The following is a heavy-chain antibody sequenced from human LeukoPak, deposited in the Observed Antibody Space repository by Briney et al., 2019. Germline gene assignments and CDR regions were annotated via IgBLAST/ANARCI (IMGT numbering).Heavy chain of an antibody. CDR2: ISSSGSTI. J-gene: IGHJ4*02. Sequence: GGSLRLSCAASGFTFSSYEMNWVRQAPGKGLEWVSYISSSGSTIYYADSVKGRFTISRDNSKNTLYLQMNSLRAEDTAVYYCAKGSTVTGLCAYWGQGTLVTVSS. D-gene: IGHD4-17*01. V-gene: IGHV3-48*03. CDR1: GFTFSSYE. CDR3: AKGSTVTGLCAY.